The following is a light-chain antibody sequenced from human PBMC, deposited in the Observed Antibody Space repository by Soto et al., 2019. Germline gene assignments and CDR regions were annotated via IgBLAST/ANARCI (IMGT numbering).Light chain of an antibody. CDR1: DSNIGSNS. CDR3: ATWDDDLNAAV. J-gene: IGLJ7*01. CDR2: SND. Sequence: QSVLTQPPSASGTPGQRVTISCSGSDSNIGSNSVNWYQHLPGMAPKLLTHSNDQRPSGVPGRFSASTSGTSASLAISGLQSDDEADYYCATWDDDLNAAVFGGGTQLTVL. V-gene: IGLV1-44*01.